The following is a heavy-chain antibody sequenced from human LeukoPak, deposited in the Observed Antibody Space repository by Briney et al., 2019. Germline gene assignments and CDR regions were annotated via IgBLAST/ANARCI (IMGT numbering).Heavy chain of an antibody. D-gene: IGHD1-26*01. J-gene: IGHJ6*02. Sequence: SETLSLSCTVSGGSISSYYWSWIRQPPGKGLEWIGYIYYSGSTNYNPSLKSRVTISVDTSRNQFSLKLSSVTAADTAVYYCAGGGTVRNGMDVWGQGTMVTVSS. CDR3: AGGGTVRNGMDV. CDR1: GGSISSYY. CDR2: IYYSGST. V-gene: IGHV4-59*01.